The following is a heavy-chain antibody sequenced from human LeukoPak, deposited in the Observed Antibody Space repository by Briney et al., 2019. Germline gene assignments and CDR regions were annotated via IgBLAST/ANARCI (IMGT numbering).Heavy chain of an antibody. CDR1: GGSISSSSYY. D-gene: IGHD1/OR15-1a*01. CDR2: IYYSGST. Sequence: SETLSLTCTVSGGSISSSSYYWGWIRKPPGKGLEWIGSIYYSGSTYYNPSLKSRVTISVDTSKNQFSLKLSSVTAADTAVYYRVRGYLNWNTPWYFDPWGRGTLVTVSS. J-gene: IGHJ2*01. CDR3: VRGYLNWNTPWYFDP. V-gene: IGHV4-39*01.